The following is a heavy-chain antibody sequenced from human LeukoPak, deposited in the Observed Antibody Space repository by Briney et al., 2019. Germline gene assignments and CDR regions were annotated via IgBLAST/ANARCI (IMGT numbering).Heavy chain of an antibody. CDR3: ARTTEGGYSYGYFYYYYMDV. CDR2: IFYSGST. J-gene: IGHJ6*03. D-gene: IGHD5-18*01. CDR1: GGSISTSNYY. Sequence: SETLSLTCTVSGGSISTSNYYWGWIRQPPGKGLEWIGNIFYSGSTYYSPSLRSRVTISLDTSRNQFSLKLSSVTAADTAVYYCARTTEGGYSYGYFYYYYMDVWGKGTTVTISS. V-gene: IGHV4-39*07.